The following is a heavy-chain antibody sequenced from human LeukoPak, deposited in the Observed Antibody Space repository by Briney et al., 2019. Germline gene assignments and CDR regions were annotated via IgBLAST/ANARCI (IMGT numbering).Heavy chain of an antibody. Sequence: GGSLRLSCAASGFTFDDYAMQWVRQVPGKGLEWVSLISWDGYNTYYADSVNGRFTVSRDNSKNSVYLQMDSLRAEDTAVYYCARISDAFDIWGQGTMVTVSS. V-gene: IGHV3-43D*03. CDR2: ISWDGYNT. CDR1: GFTFDDYA. CDR3: ARISDAFDI. J-gene: IGHJ3*02. D-gene: IGHD2/OR15-2a*01.